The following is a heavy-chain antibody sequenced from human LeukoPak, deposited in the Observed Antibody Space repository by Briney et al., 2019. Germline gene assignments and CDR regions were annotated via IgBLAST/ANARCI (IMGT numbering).Heavy chain of an antibody. J-gene: IGHJ5*02. CDR2: IYTSGST. CDR1: GGSISSYY. CDR3: ARDKSLYCSGGSCHGGFDP. D-gene: IGHD2-15*01. V-gene: IGHV4-4*07. Sequence: SETLSLTCTVSGGSISSYYWSWIRQPAGKGLEWIGRIYTSGSTNYNPSLKSRVTMSVDTSKNQFSLKLSSVTAADTAVYYCARDKSLYCSGGSCHGGFDPWGQGTLVTVSS.